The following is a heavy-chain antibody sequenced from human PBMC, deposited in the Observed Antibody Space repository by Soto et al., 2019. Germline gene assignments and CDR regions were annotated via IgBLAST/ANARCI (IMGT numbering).Heavy chain of an antibody. V-gene: IGHV4-59*08. D-gene: IGHD3-10*01. J-gene: IGHJ5*02. Sequence: SETLSLTCTVSRGSINNSYWTWIRQPPGKRLEWIGYIHYTGTTNHNPSLKSRVTISVDTSKNQFSLKLSSVTAADTAVYYCAMLSGNYGSGSYSFYNWFDPWGQGTLVTVSS. CDR1: RGSINNSY. CDR3: AMLSGNYGSGSYSFYNWFDP. CDR2: IHYTGTT.